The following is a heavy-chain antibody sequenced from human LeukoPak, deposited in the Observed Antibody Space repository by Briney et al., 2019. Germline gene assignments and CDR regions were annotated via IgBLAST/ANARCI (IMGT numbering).Heavy chain of an antibody. CDR3: ASSGWYSTPNWFDP. CDR2: INWNSVSA. V-gene: IGHV3-9*01. Sequence: GGSLRLSCVASGFTFDDYAMHWVRQAPGKGLEWVAGINWNSVSAVYADSLKGRLTISRDNAKNSLYLQMNSLRAEDTAMYYCASSGWYSTPNWFDPWGQGTLVIVSS. CDR1: GFTFDDYA. J-gene: IGHJ5*02. D-gene: IGHD6-19*01.